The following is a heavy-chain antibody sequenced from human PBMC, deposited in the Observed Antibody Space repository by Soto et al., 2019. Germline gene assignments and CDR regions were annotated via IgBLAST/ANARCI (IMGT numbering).Heavy chain of an antibody. Sequence: QVQLVESGGGVVQPGRSLRLSCAASGFTFSHFGMHWVRQAPGKGLESVAIIWYDGSHEYYADSVKGRFTISRDNSKNTLSLQMNSLTAEDTALYYCASDSAAGRGLDYWGQGTLVTVSS. CDR2: IWYDGSHE. V-gene: IGHV3-33*01. J-gene: IGHJ4*02. CDR1: GFTFSHFG. CDR3: ASDSAAGRGLDY. D-gene: IGHD6-19*01.